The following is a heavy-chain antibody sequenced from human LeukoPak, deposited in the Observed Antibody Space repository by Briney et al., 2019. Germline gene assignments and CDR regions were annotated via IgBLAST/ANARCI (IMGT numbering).Heavy chain of an antibody. CDR1: GFTFSSYA. V-gene: IGHV3-23*01. Sequence: GGSLRLPCAASGFTFSSYAMSWVRQAPGKGLEWVSAISGSGGSTYYVDSVKGRFTISRDNSKNTLYLQMNSLRAEDTAVYYCAKDRLTMVRGVIIRPIVWGQGTLVTVSS. CDR3: AKDRLTMVRGVIIRPIV. D-gene: IGHD3-10*01. CDR2: ISGSGGST. J-gene: IGHJ4*02.